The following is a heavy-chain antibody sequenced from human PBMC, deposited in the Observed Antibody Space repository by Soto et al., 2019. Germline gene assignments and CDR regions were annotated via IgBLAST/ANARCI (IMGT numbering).Heavy chain of an antibody. Sequence: PGGSLRLSCAASGFTFSGSAMHWVRQASGKGLEWVGRIRSKANSYATAYAASVKGRFTISRDNAKNSAYLQMNSLKAEDTAVYYCASPTSRIVVVPAAIAPMGNSSGWYVNWFDPWGQGTLVTVSS. CDR3: ASPTSRIVVVPAAIAPMGNSSGWYVNWFDP. J-gene: IGHJ5*02. V-gene: IGHV3-73*01. D-gene: IGHD2-2*01. CDR2: IRSKANSYAT. CDR1: GFTFSGSA.